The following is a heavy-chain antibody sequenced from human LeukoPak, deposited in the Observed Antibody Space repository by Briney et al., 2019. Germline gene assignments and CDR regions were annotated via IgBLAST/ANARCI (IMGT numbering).Heavy chain of an antibody. CDR3: ARDGSYSYGMDV. CDR1: GFTFSSYG. D-gene: IGHD1-26*01. V-gene: IGHV3-30*03. CDR2: ISYDGSNK. Sequence: GGSLRLSCAASGFTFSSYGMHWVRQAPGKGLEWVAVISYDGSNKYYADSVKGRFTISRDNSKNTLYLQMNSLRAEDTAVYYCARDGSYSYGMDVWGQGTTVTVSS. J-gene: IGHJ6*02.